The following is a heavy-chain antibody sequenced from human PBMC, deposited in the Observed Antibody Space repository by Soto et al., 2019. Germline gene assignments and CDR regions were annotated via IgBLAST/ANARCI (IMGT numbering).Heavy chain of an antibody. V-gene: IGHV3-48*02. Sequence: GGSLRLSCAASGFTFSDFNMNCVRQAPWKGLEGISTIRSSGTSTYSADSVKGRFTISRDNATKSLFLQMNRLVDEDSAVYYCVKYTFFFDSGTSYSAQRPRCCDPWGPGNLVTVSS. D-gene: IGHD2-21*01. CDR1: GFTFSDFN. CDR2: IRSSGTST. CDR3: VKYTFFFDSGTSYSAQRPRCCDP. J-gene: IGHJ5*02.